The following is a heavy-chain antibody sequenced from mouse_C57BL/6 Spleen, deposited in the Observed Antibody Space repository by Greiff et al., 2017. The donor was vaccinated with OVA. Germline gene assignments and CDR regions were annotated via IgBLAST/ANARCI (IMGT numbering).Heavy chain of an antibody. CDR3: TRDRDYDYDVGWFAY. Sequence: EVQVVESGEGLVKPGGSLKLSCAASGFTFSSYAMSWVRQTPEKRLEWVAYISSGGDYIYYADTVKGRFTISRDNARNTLYLQMSSLKSEDTAMYYCTRDRDYDYDVGWFAYWGQGTLVTVSA. CDR1: GFTFSSYA. J-gene: IGHJ3*01. D-gene: IGHD2-4*01. V-gene: IGHV5-9-1*02. CDR2: ISSGGDYI.